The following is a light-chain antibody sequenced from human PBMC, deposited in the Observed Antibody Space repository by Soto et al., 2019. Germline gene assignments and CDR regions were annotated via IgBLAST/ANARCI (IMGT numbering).Light chain of an antibody. CDR3: HQRSNWWT. CDR2: NNS. J-gene: IGKJ1*01. V-gene: IGKV3-11*01. Sequence: EIVLTQSPATLSLFPGERATLSCRASQSIISSLAWYQQKPGQAPRVLIYNNSTRATGIPARFSGSGSGTDFTLTISSLEPEDFAVYYCHQRSNWWTFGQGTKVEIK. CDR1: QSIISS.